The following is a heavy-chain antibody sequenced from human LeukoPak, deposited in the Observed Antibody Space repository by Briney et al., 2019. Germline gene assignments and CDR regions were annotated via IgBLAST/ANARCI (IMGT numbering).Heavy chain of an antibody. J-gene: IGHJ3*02. Sequence: GGSLRLSCAASGFTFPNFAMTWVRRAPGRGLEWVSGITGTTGDTNYADSVKGRFTISRDNSKNTLYLQMTSLRAEDTAIYYCARYISGDAFDIWGQGTMVTVSS. CDR2: ITGTTGDT. V-gene: IGHV3-23*01. CDR3: ARYISGDAFDI. D-gene: IGHD1-26*01. CDR1: GFTFPNFA.